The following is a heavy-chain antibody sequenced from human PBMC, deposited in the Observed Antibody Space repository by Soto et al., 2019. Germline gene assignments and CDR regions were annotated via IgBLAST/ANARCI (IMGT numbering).Heavy chain of an antibody. D-gene: IGHD3-22*01. CDR2: TYYRSKWYN. CDR3: ARAGRVGYYEDYYYYYGMDV. J-gene: IGHJ6*02. V-gene: IGHV6-1*01. Sequence: PSQTLSLTCAISGDSVSSNSAAWNWIRQSPSRGLEWLGRTYYRSKWYNDYAVSVKSRITINPDTSKNQFSLQLNSVTPEDTAVYYCARAGRVGYYEDYYYYYGMDVWGQGTTVTVSS. CDR1: GDSVSSNSAA.